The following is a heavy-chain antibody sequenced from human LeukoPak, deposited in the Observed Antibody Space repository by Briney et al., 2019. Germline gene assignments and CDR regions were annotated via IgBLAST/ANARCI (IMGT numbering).Heavy chain of an antibody. CDR2: IYTSGST. D-gene: IGHD3-10*01. Sequence: PSETLSLTCTVSGGSISSYYWSWIRQPPGKGLEWIGYIYTSGSTNYNPSLKSRVTISVDTSKNQFSLKLSSVTAADTAVYYCARNQRITMVRVKNWFDPWGQGTLVTVSS. CDR1: GGSISSYY. J-gene: IGHJ5*02. V-gene: IGHV4-4*09. CDR3: ARNQRITMVRVKNWFDP.